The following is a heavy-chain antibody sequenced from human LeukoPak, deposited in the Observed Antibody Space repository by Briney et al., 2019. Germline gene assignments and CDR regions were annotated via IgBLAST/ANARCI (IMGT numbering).Heavy chain of an antibody. CDR1: GFTFSDYY. CDR3: ARDFYSRRHTGGGSCLPPYYFDY. Sequence: PGGSLRLSCAASGFTFSDYYMTWIRQTPGKGLEWVSYISSSGSTIYSADSVKGRFTISRDNAKNSLYLQMNSLRAGDTAVYYCARDFYSRRHTGGGSCLPPYYFDYWGQGTLVTVSS. J-gene: IGHJ4*02. CDR2: ISSSGSTI. D-gene: IGHD2-15*01. V-gene: IGHV3-11*04.